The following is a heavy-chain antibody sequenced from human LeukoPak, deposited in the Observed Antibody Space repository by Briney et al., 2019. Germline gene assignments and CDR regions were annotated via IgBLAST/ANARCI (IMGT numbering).Heavy chain of an antibody. CDR1: GGSFSAYY. D-gene: IGHD3-22*01. J-gene: IGHJ6*03. Sequence: SETLSLTCAVSGGSFSAYYWSWVRQPPGKGLEWIWNIYYSGSTNYNPSLKSRVTISVDTPKNQFSLKLSSVTAADTAVYYCTRGSIAYYYMDVWGKGTTVTISS. CDR2: IYYSGST. CDR3: TRGSIAYYYMDV. V-gene: IGHV4-59*01.